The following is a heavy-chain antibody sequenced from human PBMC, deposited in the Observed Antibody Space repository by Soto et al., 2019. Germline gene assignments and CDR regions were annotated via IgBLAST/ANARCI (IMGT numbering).Heavy chain of an antibody. D-gene: IGHD2-15*01. Sequence: GGSLRLSCSASGFTFRSYAMHWVRQAPGKGLEYVSAISSNGGSTYYADSVKGRFTISRDNSKNTLYLQMSSLRAEDTAVYYCVKSGVVAATSEYFQHWGQGTLVTVSS. CDR3: VKSGVVAATSEYFQH. CDR2: ISSNGGST. V-gene: IGHV3-64D*06. J-gene: IGHJ1*01. CDR1: GFTFRSYA.